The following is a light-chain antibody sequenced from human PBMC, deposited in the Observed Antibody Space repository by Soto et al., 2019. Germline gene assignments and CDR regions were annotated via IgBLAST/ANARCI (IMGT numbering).Light chain of an antibody. CDR2: RDD. V-gene: IGLV1-47*01. J-gene: IGLJ1*01. CDR1: SSNIETNY. CDR3: CSYAGSYTFDV. Sequence: QSVLTQPPSASGTPGQRVTISCSGSSSNIETNYVYWYQHPPGAAPRLLMFRDDHRPAGVPVRFSASKSGTSASLAINGLRSEDEADYYCCSYAGSYTFDVFGTGTKVTVL.